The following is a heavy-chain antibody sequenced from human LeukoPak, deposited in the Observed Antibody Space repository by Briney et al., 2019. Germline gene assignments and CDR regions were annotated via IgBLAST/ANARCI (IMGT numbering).Heavy chain of an antibody. Sequence: GGSLRLSCEVSGFTFSGYEMNWVRQAPGKGLEWVSYISGSGTTIYYADSVKGRFAISRDDSKNTVYLQMNSLRDEETAVYYCARDWIDRSLDYWGLGTLVTVSS. CDR3: ARDWIDRSLDY. CDR1: GFTFSGYE. V-gene: IGHV3-48*03. D-gene: IGHD2-2*03. CDR2: ISGSGTTI. J-gene: IGHJ4*02.